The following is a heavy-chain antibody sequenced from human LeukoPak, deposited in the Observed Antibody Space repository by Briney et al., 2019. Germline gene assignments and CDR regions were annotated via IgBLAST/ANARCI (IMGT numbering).Heavy chain of an antibody. D-gene: IGHD3-22*01. Sequence: GGSLRLSCAASGFTFRNAWMSWVRQAPGKGLEWVGFIRSKAYGGTTEYAASVKGRFTISRDDSKSIAYLQMNSLKTEDTAVYYCTRAIKRQSTMIVVVIGEEDAFDIWGQGTMVTVSS. CDR3: TRAIKRQSTMIVVVIGEEDAFDI. CDR2: IRSKAYGGTT. CDR1: GFTFRNAW. J-gene: IGHJ3*02. V-gene: IGHV3-49*04.